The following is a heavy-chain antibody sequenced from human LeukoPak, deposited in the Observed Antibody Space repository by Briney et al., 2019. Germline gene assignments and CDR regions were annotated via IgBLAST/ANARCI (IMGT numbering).Heavy chain of an antibody. CDR2: ISWNSGSI. V-gene: IGHV3-9*03. D-gene: IGHD4-17*01. J-gene: IGHJ3*02. CDR3: AKGTTVTTIDAFDI. CDR1: GFTFDDYA. Sequence: GGSLRLSCAASGFTFDDYAMHWVRQAPGKGLEWVSGISWNSGSIGYADSVKGRFTISRDNAKNSLYLQMNSLRAEDMALYYCAKGTTVTTIDAFDIWGQGTMVTVSS.